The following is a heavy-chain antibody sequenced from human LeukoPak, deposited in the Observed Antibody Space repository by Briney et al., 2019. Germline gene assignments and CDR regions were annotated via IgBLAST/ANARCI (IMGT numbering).Heavy chain of an antibody. V-gene: IGHV1-69*06. CDR3: ARGLLWFGELPYYYYYGMDV. J-gene: IGHJ6*04. D-gene: IGHD3-10*01. CDR1: GGTFSSYA. Sequence: SVKVSCKASGGTFSSYAISWVRQTPGQGLEWMGGIIPIFGTANYAPKFQGRVTITAEKSTSTAYMELSSLRSEDTAVYYCARGLLWFGELPYYYYYGMDVWGKGTTVTVSS. CDR2: IIPIFGTA.